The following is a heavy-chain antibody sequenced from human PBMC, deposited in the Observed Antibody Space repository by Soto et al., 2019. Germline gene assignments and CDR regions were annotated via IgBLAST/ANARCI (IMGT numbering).Heavy chain of an antibody. J-gene: IGHJ6*02. V-gene: IGHV3-30-3*01. Sequence: GGSLRLSCAASGFTFSSYAMHWVRQAPGKGLEWVAVISYDGSNKYYADSVKGRFTISRDNSKNTLYLQMNSLRAEDTAVYYCASEVCDFWSGYYGASYYYYGMDVWGQGTTVTVSS. CDR2: ISYDGSNK. CDR1: GFTFSSYA. CDR3: ASEVCDFWSGYYGASYYYYGMDV. D-gene: IGHD3-3*01.